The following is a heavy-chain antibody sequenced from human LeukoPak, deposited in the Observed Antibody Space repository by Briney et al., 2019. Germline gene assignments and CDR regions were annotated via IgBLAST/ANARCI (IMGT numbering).Heavy chain of an antibody. D-gene: IGHD3-3*01. CDR3: ARGHTNVLRFLEWSRYYFDY. Sequence: SQTLSLTCTVSGGSISSGGYFWSWIRQHPGKGLEWIGYIYYSGSTYYNPSLKSRVTISVDTSKNQFSLKLSSVTAADTAVYYCARGHTNVLRFLEWSRYYFDYWGQGTLVTVSS. CDR2: IYYSGST. CDR1: GGSISSGGYF. V-gene: IGHV4-31*03. J-gene: IGHJ4*02.